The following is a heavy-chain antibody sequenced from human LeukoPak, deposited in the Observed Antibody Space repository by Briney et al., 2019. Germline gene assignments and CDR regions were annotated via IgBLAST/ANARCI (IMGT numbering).Heavy chain of an antibody. D-gene: IGHD3-3*01. J-gene: IGHJ4*02. V-gene: IGHV1-69*05. CDR2: IIPIFGTA. Sequence: ASVKVSCKASGGTFSSYAISWVRQAPGQGLEWMGGIIPIFGTANYAQKFQGRVTITTDESTSTAYMELGSLRSEDTAVYYCAIHVLRFLEWLSGPLDYWGQGTLVTVSS. CDR1: GGTFSSYA. CDR3: AIHVLRFLEWLSGPLDY.